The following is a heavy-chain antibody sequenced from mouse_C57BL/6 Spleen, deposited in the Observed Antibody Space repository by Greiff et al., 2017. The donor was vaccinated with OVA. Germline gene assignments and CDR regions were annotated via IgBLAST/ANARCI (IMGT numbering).Heavy chain of an antibody. CDR2: INPSTGGT. V-gene: IGHV1-42*01. CDR3: ARSGYSTFAY. J-gene: IGHJ3*01. Sequence: VQLQQSGPELVKPGASVKISCKASGYSFTGYYMNWVKQSPEKSLEWIGEINPSTGGTTYNQKFKAKATLTVDKSSSTAYMQLKSLTSEDSAVYYCARSGYSTFAYWGQGTLVTVSA. CDR1: GYSFTGYY. D-gene: IGHD2-5*01.